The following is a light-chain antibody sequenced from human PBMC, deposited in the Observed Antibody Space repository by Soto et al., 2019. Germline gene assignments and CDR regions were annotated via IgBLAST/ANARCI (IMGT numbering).Light chain of an antibody. CDR3: QQYTRYPYT. CDR2: DAS. V-gene: IGKV1-5*01. CDR1: QSLDKW. Sequence: DLQMTQSPSTLSASVGDRVSISCRASQSLDKWLAWYQQKPGEAPKLLVSDASNLESGVSSRFTGSGSGTEFPLTISSLQPDDFATYYCQQYTRYPYTFGQGTKLEIK. J-gene: IGKJ2*01.